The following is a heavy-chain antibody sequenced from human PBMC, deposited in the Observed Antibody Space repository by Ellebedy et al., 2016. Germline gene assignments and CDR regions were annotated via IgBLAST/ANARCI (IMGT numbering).Heavy chain of an antibody. CDR2: MSQDGSEK. D-gene: IGHD1-7*01. V-gene: IGHV3-7*04. Sequence: GESLKISXRGSGFTFSNYWMAWVRQAPGKGLEWVAHMSQDGSEKIYMDPVKGRFTISRDNAKNSLFLQMNSLRAEDTAVYYCATDTGNFWSSDYWGRGTLVTVSS. CDR1: GFTFSNYW. J-gene: IGHJ4*02. CDR3: ATDTGNFWSSDY.